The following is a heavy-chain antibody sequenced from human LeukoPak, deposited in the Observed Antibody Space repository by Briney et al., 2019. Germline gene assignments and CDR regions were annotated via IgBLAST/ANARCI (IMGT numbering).Heavy chain of an antibody. D-gene: IGHD2-2*02. Sequence: GGSLRLSCAASGFTFSTYWMTWVRQAPGKGLEWVANMKRDGSEVYYANSVKGHFTISRNNAKNSLYLQMNSMRAEGTAVYYCARYTEYYFDYWGQGTLVTVSS. V-gene: IGHV3-7*01. CDR3: ARYTEYYFDY. CDR1: GFTFSTYW. CDR2: MKRDGSEV. J-gene: IGHJ4*02.